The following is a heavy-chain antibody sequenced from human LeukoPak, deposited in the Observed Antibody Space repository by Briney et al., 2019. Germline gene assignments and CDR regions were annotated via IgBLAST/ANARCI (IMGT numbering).Heavy chain of an antibody. CDR2: TYYSGST. D-gene: IGHD3-22*01. Sequence: PSETLSLTCTVSGGSISSYYWSWIRQPPGKGLEWIGYTYYSGSTNYNPSLKSRVTISVDTSKNQFSLKLSSVTAADTAVYYCARAPEGSSGPADYWGQGTLVTVSS. V-gene: IGHV4-59*01. CDR3: ARAPEGSSGPADY. J-gene: IGHJ4*02. CDR1: GGSISSYY.